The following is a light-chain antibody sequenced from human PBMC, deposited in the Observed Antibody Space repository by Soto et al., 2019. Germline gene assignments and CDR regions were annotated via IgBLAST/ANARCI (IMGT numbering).Light chain of an antibody. Sequence: DIQMTQSPSTLSASVGDRVTVTCRASQRISSWLAWYQQKPGKAPKLLIYKASSLERGVPSRFSGRGSGTEFTLTISSLQPDAFATYYCQQYNSYPETFGQGTKVEIK. CDR2: KAS. CDR1: QRISSW. J-gene: IGKJ1*01. CDR3: QQYNSYPET. V-gene: IGKV1-5*03.